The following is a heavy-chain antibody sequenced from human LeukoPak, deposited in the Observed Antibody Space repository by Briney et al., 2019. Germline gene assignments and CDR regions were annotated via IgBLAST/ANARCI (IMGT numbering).Heavy chain of an antibody. CDR1: GYTFTGYY. J-gene: IGHJ5*02. CDR3: ARGHIVVVPTNWFDP. D-gene: IGHD2-2*01. V-gene: IGHV1-2*02. Sequence: ASVKVSCKASGYTFTGYYMHWVRQAPGQGLEWTGWINPNSGGTNYAQKFQGRVTMTRDTSISTAYMELSRLRSDDTAVYYCARGHIVVVPTNWFDPWGQGTLVTVSS. CDR2: INPNSGGT.